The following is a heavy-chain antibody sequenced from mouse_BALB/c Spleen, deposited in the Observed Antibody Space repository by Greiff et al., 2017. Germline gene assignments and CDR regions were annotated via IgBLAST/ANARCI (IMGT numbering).Heavy chain of an antibody. V-gene: IGHV1-4*02. CDR2: INPSSGYT. D-gene: IGHD4-1*02. Sequence: QVQLKESAAELARPGASVKMSCKASGYTFTSYTMHWVKQRPGQGLEWIGYINPSSGYTEYNQKFKDKTTLTADKSSSTAYMQLSSLTSEDSAVYYCANWDAYAMDYWGQGTSVTVSS. J-gene: IGHJ4*01. CDR3: ANWDAYAMDY. CDR1: GYTFTSYT.